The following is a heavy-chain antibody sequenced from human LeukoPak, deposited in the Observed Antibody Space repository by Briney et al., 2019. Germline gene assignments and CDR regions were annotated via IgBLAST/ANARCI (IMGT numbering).Heavy chain of an antibody. J-gene: IGHJ6*03. CDR1: GFTFDDYG. CDR3: ARDDYCSGGSCYSPYYYYMDV. D-gene: IGHD2-15*01. V-gene: IGHV3-20*01. Sequence: GGSLRLSCAASGFTFDDYGMSWVRQAPGKGLEWVSGINWNGGSTGYADSVKGRFTISRDNAKNSLYLQMNSLRAEDTALYHCARDDYCSGGSCYSPYYYYMDVWGKGTTVTISS. CDR2: INWNGGST.